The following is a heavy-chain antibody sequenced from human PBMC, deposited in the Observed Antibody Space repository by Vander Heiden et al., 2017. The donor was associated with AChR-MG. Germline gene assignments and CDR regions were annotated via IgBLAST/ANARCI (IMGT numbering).Heavy chain of an antibody. CDR3: ARGQSDDSSVYYPEGDDY. Sequence: QVQLQQWGAGLLKPSETLSLTCAVYGGSFSGYYWSWIRQPPGKGLEWIGEINHSGSTNYNPSLKSRVTISVDTSKNQFSLKLSSVTAADTAVYYCARGQSDDSSVYYPEGDDYWGQGTLVTVSS. D-gene: IGHD3-22*01. V-gene: IGHV4-34*01. CDR2: INHSGST. CDR1: GGSFSGYY. J-gene: IGHJ4*02.